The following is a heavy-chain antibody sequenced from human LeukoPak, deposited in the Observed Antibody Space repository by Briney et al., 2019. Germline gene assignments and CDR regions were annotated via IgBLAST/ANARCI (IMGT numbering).Heavy chain of an antibody. CDR1: GFTFSTYG. V-gene: IGHV3-30*02. CDR3: AKCGAQMTTANYFDY. J-gene: IGHJ4*02. CDR2: LRYDGNNE. Sequence: GGSLRVSCAASGFTFSTYGMHWARQAPGKGLEWVAFLRYDGNNEYYADSVKGRFTISRDNSMNTLYLQMNSLRTEDTAVYYCAKCGAQMTTANYFDYWGQGTLVTVSS. D-gene: IGHD4-11*01.